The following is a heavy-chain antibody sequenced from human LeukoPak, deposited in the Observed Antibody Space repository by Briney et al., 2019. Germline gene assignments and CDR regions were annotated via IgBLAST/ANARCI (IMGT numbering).Heavy chain of an antibody. CDR1: GFTFSSYG. D-gene: IGHD4-17*01. CDR2: IWYDGSNK. Sequence: QPRGSLRLSCAASGFTFSSYGMHWVRQAPGKGLEWVAVIWYDGSNKCYADSVKGRFTISRDNSKNTLYLQMNSLRAEDTAVYYCAGGYGEYYYGMDVWGQGTTVTVSS. J-gene: IGHJ6*02. V-gene: IGHV3-33*01. CDR3: AGGYGEYYYGMDV.